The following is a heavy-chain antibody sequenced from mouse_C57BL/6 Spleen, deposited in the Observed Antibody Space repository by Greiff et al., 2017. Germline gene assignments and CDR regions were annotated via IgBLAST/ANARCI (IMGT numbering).Heavy chain of an antibody. V-gene: IGHV1-64*01. D-gene: IGHD2-2*01. CDR1: GYTFTSYG. J-gene: IGHJ4*01. CDR3: ARIYYGYDAGYSISY. Sequence: VQLQQPGAELVKPGASVKLSCKASGYTFTSYGMHWVKQRPGQGLEWIGMIHPHSGSTNDNEKFKSKATLTVDKSSSTAYMPLSRLTSEDSAVYYSARIYYGYDAGYSISYWCQGPSVPVSS. CDR2: IHPHSGST.